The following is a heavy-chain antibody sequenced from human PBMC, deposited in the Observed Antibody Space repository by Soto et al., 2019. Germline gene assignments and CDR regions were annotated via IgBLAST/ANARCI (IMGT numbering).Heavy chain of an antibody. V-gene: IGHV2-26*02. CDR3: ARQYDRSAYHPGDFDY. CDR2: IFSNDEK. Sequence: QVTLKESGPALVKPTETLTLTCTVSGFSLSNARMGVSWIRQPPGKALEWLAHIFSNDEKSYSTSLNSRLTISKDTSKSQVVLTMTNMDPVDTATYYCARQYDRSAYHPGDFDYWGQGTLVIVS. CDR1: GFSLSNARMG. D-gene: IGHD3-22*01. J-gene: IGHJ4*02.